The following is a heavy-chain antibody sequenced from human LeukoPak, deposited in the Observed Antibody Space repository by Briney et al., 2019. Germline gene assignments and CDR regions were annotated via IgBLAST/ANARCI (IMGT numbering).Heavy chain of an antibody. D-gene: IGHD3-3*01. V-gene: IGHV3-53*01. CDR2: IYSGGST. CDR1: GFTISSNY. J-gene: IGHJ4*02. Sequence: GGSLRLSCAASGFTISSNYMNWVRQAPGKGLEWVSVIYSGGSTYYADSVKGRFTISRDNSKNTLYLQMNSLRAEDTAVYYCAKAQKTYYDFWSGYYDFDYWGQGTLVTVSS. CDR3: AKAQKTYYDFWSGYYDFDY.